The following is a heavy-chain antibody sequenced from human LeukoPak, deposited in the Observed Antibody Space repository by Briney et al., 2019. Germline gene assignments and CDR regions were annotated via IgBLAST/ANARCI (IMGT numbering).Heavy chain of an antibody. CDR1: GFTFSSYE. CDR2: TSSSGSTI. J-gene: IGHJ4*02. D-gene: IGHD6-13*01. V-gene: IGHV3-48*03. CDR3: ARARIAAPLLDY. Sequence: GGSLRLSCAASGFTFSSYEMNWVRQAPGKGLEWVSYTSSSGSTIYYADPVKGRFTISRDNAKKSLYLQMNGLRVEDTAVYFCARARIAAPLLDYWGQGTLVTVSS.